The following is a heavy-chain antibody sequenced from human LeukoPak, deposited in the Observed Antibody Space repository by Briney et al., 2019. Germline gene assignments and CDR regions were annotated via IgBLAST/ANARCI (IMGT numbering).Heavy chain of an antibody. V-gene: IGHV3-23*01. CDR1: GFTFSSYA. CDR2: ISGSGGST. D-gene: IGHD6-13*01. J-gene: IGHJ4*02. CDR3: AKDPYNCSSWY. Sequence: GGSLRLSCAASGFTFSSYAMSWVRQAPGKGLEWVSAISGSGGSTYYADSVKGRFTISRDNSKNTLYLQMNSLRVEDTAVYYCAKDPYNCSSWYWGQGTLVTVSS.